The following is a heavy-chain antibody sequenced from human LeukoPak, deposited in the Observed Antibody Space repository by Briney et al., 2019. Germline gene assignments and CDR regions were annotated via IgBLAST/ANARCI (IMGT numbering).Heavy chain of an antibody. CDR3: ASLSGGSSEIDY. Sequence: GGSLRLSCAASGFTFSSYAMSWVRQAPGKGLEWVSVIYSGGSTYYADSVKGRFTISRDNSKNTLYLQMNSLRAEDTAVYYCASLSGGSSEIDYWGQGTLVTVSS. J-gene: IGHJ4*02. V-gene: IGHV3-53*01. D-gene: IGHD2-15*01. CDR2: IYSGGST. CDR1: GFTFSSYA.